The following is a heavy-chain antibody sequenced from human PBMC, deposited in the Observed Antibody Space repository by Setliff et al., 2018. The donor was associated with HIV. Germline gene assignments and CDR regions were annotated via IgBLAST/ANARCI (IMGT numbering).Heavy chain of an antibody. V-gene: IGHV4-59*02. D-gene: IGHD3-3*01. CDR3: APGEGVASTYYHD. Sequence: ASETLSLTCTVSDDSVSTFYWNWIRQPPGKGLEWIGFIHHTGSTVSNPSLKSRVTILMDLSRNQLSPHLASVTTADTAVYFCAPGEGVASTYYHDWGQGTQVTVSS. J-gene: IGHJ4*01. CDR2: IHHTGST. CDR1: DDSVSTFY.